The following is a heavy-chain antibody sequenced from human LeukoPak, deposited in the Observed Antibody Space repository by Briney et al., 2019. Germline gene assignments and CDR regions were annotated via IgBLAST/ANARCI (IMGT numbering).Heavy chain of an antibody. V-gene: IGHV6-1*01. J-gene: IGHJ4*02. D-gene: IGHD3-16*02. CDR2: TYYRSKWYN. CDR1: GDSVSSNSAA. Sequence: SQTLSLTCAISGDSVSSNSAAWNWIRQSPSRGLEWLGRTYYRSKWYNDYAVSVKSRITINPDTSKNQFSLQLNSVTPEDTAVYYCARGYDYVWGSYRYTTEVFDYWGQGTLVTVSS. CDR3: ARGYDYVWGSYRYTTEVFDY.